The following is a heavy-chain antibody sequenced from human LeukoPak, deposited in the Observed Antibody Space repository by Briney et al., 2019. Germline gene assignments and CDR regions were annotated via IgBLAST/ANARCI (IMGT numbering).Heavy chain of an antibody. J-gene: IGHJ4*02. V-gene: IGHV1-18*01. CDR2: ISNHNGNT. CDR3: TRGIALATAYYFDS. D-gene: IGHD6-25*01. CDR1: GYTFTSYD. Sequence: ASVKVSCKASGYTFTSYDINWVRQAPGHGPEWMGWISNHNGNTNYAQKFQDRITVTTETSTGTVSMELRSLKPDDTAIYYCTRGIALATAYYFDSWGRGTQVTVAS.